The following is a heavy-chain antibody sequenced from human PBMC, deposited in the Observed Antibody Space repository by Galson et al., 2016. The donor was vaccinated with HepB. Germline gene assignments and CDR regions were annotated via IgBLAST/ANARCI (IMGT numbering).Heavy chain of an antibody. CDR1: GYTFTDYY. V-gene: IGHV1-2*04. Sequence: SVKVSCKASGYTFTDYYMHWVRQAPGQGLEWVGWINPNSGGTNYAQKFQGWVTMTRDTSISTAYMELSRLKSDDTAVYYCGTNNPPDGAFEFWGQGTLVTVSS. CDR2: INPNSGGT. D-gene: IGHD3-10*01. CDR3: GTNNPPDGAFEF. J-gene: IGHJ4*02.